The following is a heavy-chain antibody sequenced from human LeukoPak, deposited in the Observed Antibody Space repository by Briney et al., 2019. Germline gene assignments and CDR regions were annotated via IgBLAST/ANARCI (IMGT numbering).Heavy chain of an antibody. CDR3: AREVTYKVTMVRGASPVDYFDY. D-gene: IGHD3-10*01. CDR2: ISSSGSTI. V-gene: IGHV3-48*03. CDR1: GFTFSSYE. Sequence: TGGSLRLSCAASGFTFSSYEMNWVRQAPGKGLEWVSYISSSGSTIYYADSVKGRFTISRDNAKNSLYLQMNSLRAEDTAVYYCAREVTYKVTMVRGASPVDYFDYWGQGTLVTVSS. J-gene: IGHJ4*02.